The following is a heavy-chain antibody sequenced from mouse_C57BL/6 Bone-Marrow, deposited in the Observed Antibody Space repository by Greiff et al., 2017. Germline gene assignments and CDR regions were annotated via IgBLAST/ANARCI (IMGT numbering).Heavy chain of an antibody. D-gene: IGHD1-1*01. CDR3: ASLISTVVGGGY. J-gene: IGHJ2*01. CDR1: GYTFTSYW. V-gene: IGHV1-74*01. CDR2: IHPSDSDT. Sequence: VQLQQPGAELVKPGASVKVSCKASGYTFTSYWMHWVKQRPGQGLEWIGRIHPSDSDTNYNQKFKGKDTLTVDKSSSTAYMQLSSLTSEDTAVSYCASLISTVVGGGYWGQGTTLTVSS.